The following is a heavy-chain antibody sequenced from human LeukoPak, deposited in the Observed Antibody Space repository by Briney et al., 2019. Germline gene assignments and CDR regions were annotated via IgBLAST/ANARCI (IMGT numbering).Heavy chain of an antibody. CDR3: ARARLASGGWYFHS. J-gene: IGHJ4*02. CDR1: GFTFSSSA. CDR2: IWSDGRNT. V-gene: IGHV3-33*01. D-gene: IGHD6-19*01. Sequence: GGSLRLSCSASGFTFSSSAMHWLRQAPGQGLEWVAVIWSDGRNTDSAVSVRSRFTISRDNSKNTLHLQMNSLRAEDTAVYYCARARLASGGWYFHSWGQGTLVTVSS.